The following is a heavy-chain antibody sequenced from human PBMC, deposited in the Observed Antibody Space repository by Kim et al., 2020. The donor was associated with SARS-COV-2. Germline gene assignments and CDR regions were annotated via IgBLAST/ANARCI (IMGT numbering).Heavy chain of an antibody. CDR1: GGSISSYY. CDR3: ARVWPPPLTTVTTIWFDP. CDR2: IYYSGST. J-gene: IGHJ5*02. D-gene: IGHD4-17*01. V-gene: IGHV4-59*13. Sequence: SETLSLTCTVSGGSISSYYWSWIRQPPGKGLEWIGYIYYSGSTNYNPSLKSRVTISVDTSKNQFSLKLSSVTAADTAVYYCARVWPPPLTTVTTIWFDPWGQGTLVTVSS.